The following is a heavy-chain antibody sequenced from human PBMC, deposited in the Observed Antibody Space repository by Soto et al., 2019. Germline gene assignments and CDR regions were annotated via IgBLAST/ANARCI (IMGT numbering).Heavy chain of an antibody. D-gene: IGHD2-15*01. CDR2: ISAYNGNT. V-gene: IGHV1-18*04. J-gene: IGHJ3*02. CDR1: GYTFSSYG. CDR3: SFLLRLPFDI. Sequence: ASVKVSCKASGYTFSSYGITWVRQAPGQGLEWMGWISAYNGNTNYAQNFQGRVTMTTDTSTSTAYMELRSLRSDDTAVYYCSFLLRLPFDIWGQVTMVTVSS.